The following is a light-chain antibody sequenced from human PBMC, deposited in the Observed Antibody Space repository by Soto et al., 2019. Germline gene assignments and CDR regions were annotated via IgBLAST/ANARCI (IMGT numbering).Light chain of an antibody. CDR2: AAS. Sequence: AIRMTPSPSSLSASTGDRVTITCRASQGISSYLAWYQQKPGKAPKLLIYAASTLQSGVPSRFSGSGSGTEFTLTISSLQPEDFGSYYCQEYKNDYGTFGQGTKVDIK. J-gene: IGKJ1*01. CDR1: QGISSY. CDR3: QEYKNDYGT. V-gene: IGKV1-8*01.